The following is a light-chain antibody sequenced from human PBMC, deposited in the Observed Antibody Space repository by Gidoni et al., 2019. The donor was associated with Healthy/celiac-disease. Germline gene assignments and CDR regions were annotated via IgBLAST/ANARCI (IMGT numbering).Light chain of an antibody. Sequence: PVLTQPPSSSTPPAASARLTCTLPSAIKLGSYNIYWYQQKLGCPPRYLLYYYSDSDKAQGSGGPSRFSWSKDASANTGILLSSGLQSEDEDDYYCMNWTSNGVVFGGGTKLTVL. CDR1: SAIKLGSYN. CDR3: MNWTSNGVV. V-gene: IGLV5-37*01. CDR2: YYSDSDK. J-gene: IGLJ2*01.